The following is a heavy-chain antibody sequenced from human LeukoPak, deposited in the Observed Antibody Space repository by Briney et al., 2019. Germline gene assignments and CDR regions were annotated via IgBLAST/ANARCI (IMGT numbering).Heavy chain of an antibody. CDR2: IDGSGSS. V-gene: IGHV4-38-2*02. Sequence: SETLSLTCTVSGYSISSGYLWGWIRQPPGKGLEWIGSIDGSGSSYYNPSLKSRVIISVDTSRNQFSLKMTAVTAPDTAVYYCATLPHNCSGDRCSSRWFDPWGPGTLVIVSS. CDR3: ATLPHNCSGDRCSSRWFDP. D-gene: IGHD2-15*01. J-gene: IGHJ5*02. CDR1: GYSISSGYL.